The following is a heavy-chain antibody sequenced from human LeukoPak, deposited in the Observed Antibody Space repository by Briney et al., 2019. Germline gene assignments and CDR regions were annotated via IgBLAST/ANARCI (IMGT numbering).Heavy chain of an antibody. D-gene: IGHD2-2*02. J-gene: IGHJ6*03. Sequence: HGESLKISCKGSGYSFTSYWIGWVRQMPGKGLEWMGIIYPGDSDTRYSPSFQGQVTISADKSISTAYLQWSSLKASDTAMYYCARHYCSSTSCYNDYHYYYMDVWGKGTTVTVSS. CDR3: ARHYCSSTSCYNDYHYYYMDV. CDR2: IYPGDSDT. V-gene: IGHV5-51*01. CDR1: GYSFTSYW.